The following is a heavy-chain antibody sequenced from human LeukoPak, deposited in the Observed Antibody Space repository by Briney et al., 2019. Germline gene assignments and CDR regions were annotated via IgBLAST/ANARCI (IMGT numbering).Heavy chain of an antibody. CDR2: IYSGGST. V-gene: IGHV3-53*04. Sequence: GGSLRLSCAASGFTVSSNYMSWVRQAPGKGLEWVSVIYSGGSTYYADSVKGRFTISRHNSKNTLYLQMNSLRAEDTAVYYCAREEDSNSWLDFDSWGQGTLVTVSS. D-gene: IGHD6-13*01. CDR3: AREEDSNSWLDFDS. CDR1: GFTVSSNY. J-gene: IGHJ4*02.